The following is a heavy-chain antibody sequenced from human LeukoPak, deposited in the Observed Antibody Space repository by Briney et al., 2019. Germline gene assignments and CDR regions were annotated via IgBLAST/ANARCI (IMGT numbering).Heavy chain of an antibody. CDR1: GLSFNRYT. Sequence: GGSLRLSCAASGLSFNRYTMNWVRQAPGKGLEWVSSISSSSSYIYYADSVKGRFTISRDNAKTSLYLQMHSLRAEDTAVYYCARVGVGGAYLDYWGQGTLVTVSS. CDR2: ISSSSSYI. J-gene: IGHJ4*02. D-gene: IGHD1-26*01. CDR3: ARVGVGGAYLDY. V-gene: IGHV3-21*01.